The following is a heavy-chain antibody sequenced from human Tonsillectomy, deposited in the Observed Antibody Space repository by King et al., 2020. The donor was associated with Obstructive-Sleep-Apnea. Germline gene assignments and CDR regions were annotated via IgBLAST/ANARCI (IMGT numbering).Heavy chain of an antibody. V-gene: IGHV3-73*01. CDR2: IRSKANSYAT. CDR1: GFTFSGSA. J-gene: IGHJ4*02. D-gene: IGHD6-19*01. Sequence: VQLVESGGGLVQPGGSLKLSCAASGFTFSGSAMHWVRQASGKGLEWGGRIRSKANSYATAYAASVKGRFTLSRDDSKNTAYLQMNSLKTEETAVYYCTRSDSSGWYVYWGQGTLVTVSS. CDR3: TRSDSSGWYVY.